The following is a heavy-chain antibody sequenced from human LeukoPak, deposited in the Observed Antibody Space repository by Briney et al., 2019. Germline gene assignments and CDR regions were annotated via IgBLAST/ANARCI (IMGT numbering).Heavy chain of an antibody. Sequence: GASVKVSCKASGYTFTGYYMHWVRQAPGQGLEWMGRINPNSGGTNYAQKFQGRVTMTRDTSISTAYMELSRPRSDDPAVYYCARDLKRELGWFDPWGQGTLVTVSS. D-gene: IGHD1-26*01. CDR2: INPNSGGT. V-gene: IGHV1-2*06. J-gene: IGHJ5*02. CDR1: GYTFTGYY. CDR3: ARDLKRELGWFDP.